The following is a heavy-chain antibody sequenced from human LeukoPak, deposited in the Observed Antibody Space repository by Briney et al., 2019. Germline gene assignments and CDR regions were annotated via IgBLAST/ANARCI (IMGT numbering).Heavy chain of an antibody. V-gene: IGHV3-21*01. CDR1: GFTFSTYS. Sequence: GGSLRLSCAASGFTFSTYSMHWVRQAPGKGLEWVSSIRSGGTYINYADSVKGRFTISRDDAKNSLYLQMNSLRAEDTAVYYCARFVWAYYDSSGYYYFDYWGQGTLVTVSS. J-gene: IGHJ4*02. CDR3: ARFVWAYYDSSGYYYFDY. CDR2: IRSGGTYI. D-gene: IGHD3-22*01.